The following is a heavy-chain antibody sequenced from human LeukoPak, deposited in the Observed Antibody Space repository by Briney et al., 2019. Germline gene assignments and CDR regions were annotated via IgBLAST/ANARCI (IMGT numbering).Heavy chain of an antibody. CDR2: IYTSGST. V-gene: IGHV4-4*07. CDR3: ARDGSYYDSSGYYGLDY. D-gene: IGHD3-22*01. J-gene: IGHJ4*02. Sequence: ETLSLTCTVSGGSISSYYWSWIRQPAGKGLEWIGRIYTSGSTNYNPSLKSRVTMSVDTSKNQFSLKLSSVTAADTAVYYCARDGSYYDSSGYYGLDYWGQGTLVTVSS. CDR1: GGSISSYY.